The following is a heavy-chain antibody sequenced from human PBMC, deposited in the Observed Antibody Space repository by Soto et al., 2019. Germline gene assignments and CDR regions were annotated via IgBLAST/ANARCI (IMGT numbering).Heavy chain of an antibody. J-gene: IGHJ6*02. CDR3: VKPPVITASYYYYDMDV. D-gene: IGHD4-4*01. CDR1: GFTFSTYP. Sequence: GGSLRLSCAASGFTFSTYPMSWVRQAPGKGLEWVSGISGSGISTYYTDSVKGRFTISRDNSKNTVFLQMNSLRDEDTAVYYCVKPPVITASYYYYDMDVWGQGTTVTVS. V-gene: IGHV3-23*01. CDR2: ISGSGIST.